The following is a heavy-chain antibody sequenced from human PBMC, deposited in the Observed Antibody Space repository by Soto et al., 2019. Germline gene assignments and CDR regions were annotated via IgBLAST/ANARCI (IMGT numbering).Heavy chain of an antibody. V-gene: IGHV3-33*01. CDR2: IWYDGSNK. J-gene: IGHJ4*02. CDR1: GFTFSSYG. D-gene: IGHD2-8*01. CDR3: AREKGMLPYFDY. Sequence: GGSLRLSCAASGFTFSSYGMHWVRQAPGKGLELVAVIWYDGSNKYYADSVKGRFTISRDNSKNTLYLQMNSLRAEDTAVYYCAREKGMLPYFDYWGQGTLVTVSS.